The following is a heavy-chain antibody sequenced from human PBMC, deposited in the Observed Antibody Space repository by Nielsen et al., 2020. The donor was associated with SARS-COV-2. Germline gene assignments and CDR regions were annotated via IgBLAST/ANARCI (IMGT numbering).Heavy chain of an antibody. D-gene: IGHD1-1*01. CDR1: GFTFSYYW. Sequence: GESLKISCAASGFTFSYYWMSWVRQAPGKGLEWAANIKADGSEKNYVDSVEGRFTVSRDNAQKLLYLQMNSLRVEDTAVYYCARAGAATGTRWYFDLWGRGTLVTVSS. CDR3: ARAGAATGTRWYFDL. CDR2: IKADGSEK. J-gene: IGHJ2*01. V-gene: IGHV3-7*01.